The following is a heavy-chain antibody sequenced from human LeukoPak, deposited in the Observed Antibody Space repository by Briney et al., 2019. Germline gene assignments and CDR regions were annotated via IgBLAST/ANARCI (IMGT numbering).Heavy chain of an antibody. Sequence: EASVKVSCKASGYTFTGYYMHWVRQAPGQGLEWMGWINPNSGGTNYAQKFQGRVTMTRDTSISTAYMELSSLRADDTAVYYCAKYRTISVPPRNFDYWGQGTLVTVSS. CDR1: GYTFTGYY. J-gene: IGHJ4*02. CDR2: INPNSGGT. D-gene: IGHD1-14*01. V-gene: IGHV1-2*02. CDR3: AKYRTISVPPRNFDY.